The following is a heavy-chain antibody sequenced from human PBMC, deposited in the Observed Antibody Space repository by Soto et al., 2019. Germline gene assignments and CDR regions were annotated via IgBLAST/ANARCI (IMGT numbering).Heavy chain of an antibody. V-gene: IGHV3-23*01. CDR1: GFTFSSYA. D-gene: IGHD3-22*01. CDR2: ISGSGGST. Sequence: GGSLRLSCAASGFTFSSYAMSWVRQAPGKGLEWVSAISGSGGSTYYADSVKGRFTISRDNSKNTLYLQMNSLRAEDTAVYYCAKHYYDSSGYYVSPNDAFDIWGQGTMVTVSS. CDR3: AKHYYDSSGYYVSPNDAFDI. J-gene: IGHJ3*02.